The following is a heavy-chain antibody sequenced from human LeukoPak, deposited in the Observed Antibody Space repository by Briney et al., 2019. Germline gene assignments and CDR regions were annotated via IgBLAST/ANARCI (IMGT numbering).Heavy chain of an antibody. Sequence: PSETLSLTCAVYGGSFSGYYWSWIRQPPGKGLEWIGEINHSGSTNYNPSLKSRVTISVDTSKNQFSLKLSSVTAADTAVYYCARGLRGPGRRGSSMDVWGQGTTVTVSS. CDR1: GGSFSGYY. J-gene: IGHJ6*02. D-gene: IGHD4-4*01. V-gene: IGHV4-34*01. CDR2: INHSGST. CDR3: ARGLRGPGRRGSSMDV.